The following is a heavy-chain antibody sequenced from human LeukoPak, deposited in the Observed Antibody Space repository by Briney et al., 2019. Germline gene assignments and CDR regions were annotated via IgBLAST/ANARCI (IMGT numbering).Heavy chain of an antibody. Sequence: HPGRSLRLSCAASGFTFSTYSMNWVRQAPGKGLEWVSYISSSGNTIYYADSVKGRFTISRDNSKNTLYLQMNSLRAEDTALYYCAKQDCGGDCYPVNWGQGTLVTVSS. CDR3: AKQDCGGDCYPVN. J-gene: IGHJ4*02. D-gene: IGHD2-21*02. V-gene: IGHV3-48*01. CDR2: ISSSGNTI. CDR1: GFTFSTYS.